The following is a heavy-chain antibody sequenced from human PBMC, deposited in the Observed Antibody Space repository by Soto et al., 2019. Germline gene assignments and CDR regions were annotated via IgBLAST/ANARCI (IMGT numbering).Heavy chain of an antibody. V-gene: IGHV4-30-4*01. CDR1: GGSISSGDYY. CDR3: ARAIWSRHGMDV. D-gene: IGHD3-3*01. J-gene: IGHJ6*02. CDR2: IYYSGGT. Sequence: PSETLSLTCTVSGGSISSGDYYWSWIRQPPGKGLEWIGYIYYSGGTYYNPSLKSRVTISVDTSKNQFSLKLSSVTAADTAVYYCARAIWSRHGMDVWGQGTTVTVSS.